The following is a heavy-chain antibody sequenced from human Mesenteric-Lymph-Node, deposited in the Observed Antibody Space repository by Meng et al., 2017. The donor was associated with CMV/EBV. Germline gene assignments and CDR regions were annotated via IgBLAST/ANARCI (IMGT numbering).Heavy chain of an antibody. CDR2: ISYDGSNK. CDR1: GFTFSSYA. J-gene: IGHJ4*02. D-gene: IGHD2-15*01. CDR3: ARDLLPIV. Sequence: GESLKISCAASGFTFSSYAMHWVRQAPGKGLEWVAVISYDGSNKYYADSVKGRFTISRDNSKNTLYLQMNSLRAEDTAVYYCARDLLPIVWGQGTLVTVSS. V-gene: IGHV3-30*04.